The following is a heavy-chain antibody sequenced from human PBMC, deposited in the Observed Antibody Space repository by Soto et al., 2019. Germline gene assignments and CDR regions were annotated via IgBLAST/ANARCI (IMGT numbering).Heavy chain of an antibody. Sequence: EVQLVESGGGLVKPGGSLRLSCAASGFTFSNAWMNWVRQAPGKGLEWVGRIKSKTDGGTTDYAAPVKGRFTISRDDSKNALYLQMNSLKTEDTAVYYCTTGARYSSSWYSRYYGIDVWGQGTTVTVSS. CDR3: TTGARYSSSWYSRYYGIDV. J-gene: IGHJ6*02. CDR1: GFTFSNAW. D-gene: IGHD6-13*01. V-gene: IGHV3-15*07. CDR2: IKSKTDGGTT.